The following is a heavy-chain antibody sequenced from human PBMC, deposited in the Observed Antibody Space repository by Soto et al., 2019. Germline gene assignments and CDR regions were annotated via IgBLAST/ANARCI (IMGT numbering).Heavy chain of an antibody. CDR1: GGTFSSSG. V-gene: IGHV1-69*09. D-gene: IGHD2-21*02. J-gene: IGHJ6*02. CDR2: IVPSLDTT. Sequence: QVQLVQSGTEVKKPGSSVKVSCKASGGTFSSSGFSWVRQAPGQGLEWMGMIVPSLDTTKYAQKFQARVTITADQFTSTAYMELSSLRSEDTAVYYCARGPQPRGTADPYGVDVWGQGTRVIVSS. CDR3: ARGPQPRGTADPYGVDV.